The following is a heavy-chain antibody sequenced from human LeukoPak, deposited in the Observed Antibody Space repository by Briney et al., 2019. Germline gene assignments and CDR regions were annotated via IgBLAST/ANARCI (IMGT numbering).Heavy chain of an antibody. V-gene: IGHV4-38-2*02. Sequence: SETLSLTCTVSGYSISSGYYWGWIRQPPGKGLEWIGYIYYSGSTNYNPSLKSRVTISVDTSKNQFSLKLNSVTAADTAVYYCARSTYYYDSSGYYYYFDYWGQGTLVTVSS. CDR2: IYYSGST. CDR3: ARSTYYYDSSGYYYYFDY. CDR1: GYSISSGYY. J-gene: IGHJ4*02. D-gene: IGHD3-22*01.